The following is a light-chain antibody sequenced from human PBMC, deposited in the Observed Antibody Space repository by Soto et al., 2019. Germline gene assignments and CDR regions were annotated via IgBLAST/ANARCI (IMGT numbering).Light chain of an antibody. V-gene: IGKV2-28*01. CDR2: LGS. CDR3: MQALQTPT. CDR1: QSLLHRNGYNY. J-gene: IGKJ4*01. Sequence: DIVMTQSPLSLPVTPGEPASISCRSSQSLLHRNGYNYLDWYLQKPGQSPHLLIYLGSNRASGVPDRFSGSGSGTDFTLKISRVQAEDVGVYFCMQALQTPTFGGGTKVDIK.